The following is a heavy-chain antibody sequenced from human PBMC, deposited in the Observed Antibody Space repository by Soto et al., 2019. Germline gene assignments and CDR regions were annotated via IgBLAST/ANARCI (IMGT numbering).Heavy chain of an antibody. CDR3: ARDETSGMYDILTGYFQHSTCLDY. CDR2: ISSSSSTI. D-gene: IGHD3-9*01. CDR1: GFTFSSYS. V-gene: IGHV3-48*01. Sequence: GGSLRLSCAASGFTFSSYSMNWVRQAPGKGLEWVSYISSSSSTIYYADSVKGRFTISRDNAKNSLYLQMNSLRAEDTAVYYCARDETSGMYDILTGYFQHSTCLDYWGQGTLVTVSS. J-gene: IGHJ4*02.